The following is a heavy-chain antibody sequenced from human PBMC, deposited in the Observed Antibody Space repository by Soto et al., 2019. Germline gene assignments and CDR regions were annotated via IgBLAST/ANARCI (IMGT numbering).Heavy chain of an antibody. V-gene: IGHV3-21*01. CDR2: ISSSSSYI. D-gene: IGHD6-13*01. Sequence: GGSLRLSCAASGFTFSSYSMNWVRQAPGKGLEWVSSISSSSSYIYYADSVKGRFTISRDSAKNSLYLQMNSLRAEDTAVYYCARDLSIEEAYYYYYMDVWGKGTTVTVSS. CDR1: GFTFSSYS. J-gene: IGHJ6*03. CDR3: ARDLSIEEAYYYYYMDV.